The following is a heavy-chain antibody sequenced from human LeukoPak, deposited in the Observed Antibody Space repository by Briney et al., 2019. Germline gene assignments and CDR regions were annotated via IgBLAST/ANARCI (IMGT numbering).Heavy chain of an antibody. CDR3: ANGETEYYDYVWGSYRLFDP. Sequence: GGSLRLSCAASGFTFSSYARSWVRQAPGKGLEWVSAISGSGGSTYYADSVKGRFTISRDNSKNTLYLQMNSLRAEDTAVYYCANGETEYYDYVWGSYRLFDPWGQGTLVTVSS. V-gene: IGHV3-23*01. CDR2: ISGSGGST. D-gene: IGHD3-16*02. CDR1: GFTFSSYA. J-gene: IGHJ5*02.